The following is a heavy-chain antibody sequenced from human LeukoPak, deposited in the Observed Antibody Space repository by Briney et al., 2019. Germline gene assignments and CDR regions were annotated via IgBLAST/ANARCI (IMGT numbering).Heavy chain of an antibody. CDR1: GYTFTNYG. CDR2: MNPNSGNT. Sequence: ASVKVSFKSSGYTFTNYGINWVRQATGQGLELMGWMNPNSGNTGYAQKFQGRVTMTRNTSIRTAYMELSSLRSEDTAVYYCARGHMTTVTVDYWGQGTLVTVSS. CDR3: ARGHMTTVTVDY. D-gene: IGHD4-17*01. J-gene: IGHJ4*02. V-gene: IGHV1-8*01.